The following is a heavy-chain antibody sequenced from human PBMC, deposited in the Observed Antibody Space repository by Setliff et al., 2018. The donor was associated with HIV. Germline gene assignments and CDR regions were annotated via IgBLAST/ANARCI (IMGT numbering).Heavy chain of an antibody. CDR1: GGSLSSGSHY. D-gene: IGHD6-6*01. CDR3: ARHDTEYSSYPIDY. CDR2: FYTSGTT. Sequence: PSETLSLTCSVSGGSLSSGSHYCTWLRQAAGKGLEWIGHFYTSGTTNYNPSLESRVTISVDTSKNQFSLKLSSVTAADTAVYYCARHDTEYSSYPIDYWGQGNLVTVSS. V-gene: IGHV4-61*09. J-gene: IGHJ4*02.